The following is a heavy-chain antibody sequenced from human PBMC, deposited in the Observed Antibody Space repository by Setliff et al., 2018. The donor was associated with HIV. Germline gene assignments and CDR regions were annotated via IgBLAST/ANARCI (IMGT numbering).Heavy chain of an antibody. V-gene: IGHV1-18*01. Sequence: ASVKVSCKASGYSFSSYGIGWVRLAPGQGLEWMGWMSTDNGNTNYAQKVQGRVTMTTDTGTRTAYMELRSLRSDDTAMYYCARMRGGHNIREGAFDIWGQGTMVTVS. CDR2: MSTDNGNT. CDR3: ARMRGGHNIREGAFDI. D-gene: IGHD1-20*01. J-gene: IGHJ3*02. CDR1: GYSFSSYG.